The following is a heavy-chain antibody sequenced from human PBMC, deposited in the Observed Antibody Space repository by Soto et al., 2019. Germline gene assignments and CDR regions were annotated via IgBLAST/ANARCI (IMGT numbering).Heavy chain of an antibody. J-gene: IGHJ6*02. Sequence: SETLSLTCTVSGGSISGYYWSWIRQPPGKGLEWIGYIFYRGNTLYSPSLQSRVTISVDTSKNQFSLRLSSVTTADTAVYYCKRHAIIPKLQYGMDVWGQGASVTVSS. V-gene: IGHV4-59*01. D-gene: IGHD2-2*02. CDR2: IFYRGNT. CDR1: GGSISGYY. CDR3: KRHAIIPKLQYGMDV.